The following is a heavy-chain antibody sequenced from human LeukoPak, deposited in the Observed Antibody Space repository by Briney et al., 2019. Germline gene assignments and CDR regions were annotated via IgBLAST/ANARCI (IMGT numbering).Heavy chain of an antibody. J-gene: IGHJ4*02. V-gene: IGHV3-33*08. CDR3: ARESEGGVVIKYYFDY. Sequence: GGSLRLSCAASGFTFSSYGMHWVRQAPGKGLEWVAVIWYDGSNKYYADSVKGRFTISRDNSKNTLYLQMNSLRAEDTAVYYCARESEGGVVIKYYFDYWGQGTLVTVSS. CDR1: GFTFSSYG. CDR2: IWYDGSNK. D-gene: IGHD3-3*01.